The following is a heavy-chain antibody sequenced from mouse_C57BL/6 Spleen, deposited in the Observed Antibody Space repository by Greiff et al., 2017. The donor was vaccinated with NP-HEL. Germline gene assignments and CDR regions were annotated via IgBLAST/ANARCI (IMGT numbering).Heavy chain of an antibody. CDR3: ARDGGITTVTDFEV. CDR1: GYSITSGYY. Sequence: EVKLQESGPGLVKPSQSLSLTCSVTGYSITSGYYWNWIRQFPGNKLEWMGYISYDGSNNYNPSLKNRISITRDTSKNQFFLKLNSVTTEDTATYYCARDGGITTVTDFEVWGTGTTVTVSS. D-gene: IGHD1-1*01. V-gene: IGHV3-6*01. CDR2: ISYDGSN. J-gene: IGHJ1*03.